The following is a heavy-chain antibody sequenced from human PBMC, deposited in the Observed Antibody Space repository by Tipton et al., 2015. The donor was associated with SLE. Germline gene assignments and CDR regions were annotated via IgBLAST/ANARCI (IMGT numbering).Heavy chain of an antibody. CDR1: GGSISSYY. D-gene: IGHD6-19*01. J-gene: IGHJ6*02. CDR2: IYYSGST. Sequence: TLSLTCTVSGGSISSYYWSWIRQPPGKGLKWIGYIYYSGSTNYNPSLKSRVTISVDTSKNQFSLKLSSVTAADTAVYYCARHPGGSGWYGMDVWGQGTTVTVSS. CDR3: ARHPGGSGWYGMDV. V-gene: IGHV4-59*08.